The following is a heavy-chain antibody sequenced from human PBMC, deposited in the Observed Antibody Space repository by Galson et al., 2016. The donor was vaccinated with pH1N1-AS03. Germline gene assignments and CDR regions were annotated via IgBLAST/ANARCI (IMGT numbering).Heavy chain of an antibody. J-gene: IGHJ4*02. D-gene: IGHD4-17*01. CDR2: ITWDGAFT. V-gene: IGHV3-43D*04. Sequence: SLRLSCAASGFTFDQYAMHWVRQRPGKGPEWVSVITWDGAFTYYADAVKGRFIISRDIAKTSLYLQMNSLRVEDTALYYCGKDLNRFGDPMTHLPIDSWGQGTLVTVSS. CDR1: GFTFDQYA. CDR3: GKDLNRFGDPMTHLPIDS.